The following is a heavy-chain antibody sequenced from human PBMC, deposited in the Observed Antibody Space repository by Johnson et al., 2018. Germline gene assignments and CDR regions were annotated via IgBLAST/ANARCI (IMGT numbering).Heavy chain of an antibody. Sequence: QVQLQESGPGLVKXSETXSLXCTVSGGSISSYYWSWIRQPPGKGLEWIGSIYYSGSTNYNPSLKNRVTISLDTSKKQFSLKLSSVTAADTAVYYCAGVTVSASKDDVDYYYYMDVWGKGTTVTVSS. V-gene: IGHV4-59*01. CDR3: AGVTVSASKDDVDYYYYMDV. CDR2: IYYSGST. J-gene: IGHJ6*03. CDR1: GGSISSYY. D-gene: IGHD5-24*01.